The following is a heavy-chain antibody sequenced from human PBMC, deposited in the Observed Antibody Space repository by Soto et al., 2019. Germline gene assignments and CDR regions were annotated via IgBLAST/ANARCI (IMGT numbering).Heavy chain of an antibody. CDR2: ISYDGGTI. CDR3: ATSASESYYVLAD. CDR1: GFTFNYYG. V-gene: IGHV3-30*03. D-gene: IGHD3-10*02. J-gene: IGHJ4*02. Sequence: QVQLVESGGGVVQPGKSLRLSCATSGFTFNYYGFHWVSQAQGKGLEWVAVISYDGGTIYYAEAVKVRFTICRDDSKDTVFLQMNRLRLADTGFYYCATSASESYYVLADWGQGTLVTVSS.